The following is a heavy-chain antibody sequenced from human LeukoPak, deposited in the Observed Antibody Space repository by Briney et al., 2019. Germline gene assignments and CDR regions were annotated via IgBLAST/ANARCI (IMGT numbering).Heavy chain of an antibody. Sequence: GGSLRLSCAASGFTFSDYYMSWIRQAPGKGLEWVSYISSSGSTIYYADSVKGRFTISRNNAKNSLYLQMNSLRAEDTAVYYCARVGGDYDSSGYYRLGGYFDYWGQGTLVTVSS. D-gene: IGHD3-22*01. V-gene: IGHV3-11*01. CDR2: ISSSGSTI. CDR1: GFTFSDYY. CDR3: ARVGGDYDSSGYYRLGGYFDY. J-gene: IGHJ4*02.